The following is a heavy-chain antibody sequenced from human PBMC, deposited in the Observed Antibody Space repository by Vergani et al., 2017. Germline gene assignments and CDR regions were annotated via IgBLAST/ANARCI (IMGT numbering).Heavy chain of an antibody. J-gene: IGHJ5*02. Sequence: EVQLVESGGGLVQPGGSLRLSCAASGFTLGQHWMHWVRQTPGPGLEWVSRVKSDGNSAMYADSVKGRFTISRDNSKNTLYLEMKSLRVEDTAVYYCARARCGGACFMSNWLDTWGQGTLVSVSS. CDR1: GFTLGQHW. CDR2: VKSDGNSA. CDR3: ARARCGGACFMSNWLDT. D-gene: IGHD2-21*02. V-gene: IGHV3-74*03.